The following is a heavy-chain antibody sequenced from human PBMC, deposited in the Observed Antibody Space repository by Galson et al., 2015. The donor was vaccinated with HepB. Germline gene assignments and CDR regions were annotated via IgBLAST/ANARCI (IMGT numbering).Heavy chain of an antibody. Sequence: SLRLSCAASGFTFSSYSMNWVRQAPGKGLEWVSSISSSSSYIYYADSVKGRFTISRDNAKNSLYLQMNSLRAEDTAVYYCARSIAAAAYYMDVWGKGTTVTVSS. CDR2: ISSSSSYI. D-gene: IGHD6-13*01. V-gene: IGHV3-21*01. CDR3: ARSIAAAAYYMDV. CDR1: GFTFSSYS. J-gene: IGHJ6*03.